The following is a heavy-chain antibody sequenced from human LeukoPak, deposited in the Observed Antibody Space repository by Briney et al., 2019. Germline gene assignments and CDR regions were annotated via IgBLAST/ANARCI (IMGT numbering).Heavy chain of an antibody. CDR1: GFTFSNAW. V-gene: IGHV3-15*01. Sequence: GGSLRLSYAASGFTFSNAWMSWVRQAPGKGLEWVGRIKSKTDGGTTDYAAPVKGRFTISRDDSKNTLYLQMNSLKTEDTAVYYCTVPGIAVAGTGFGNYYYGMDVWGQGTTVTVSS. CDR2: IKSKTDGGTT. D-gene: IGHD6-19*01. CDR3: TVPGIAVAGTGFGNYYYGMDV. J-gene: IGHJ6*02.